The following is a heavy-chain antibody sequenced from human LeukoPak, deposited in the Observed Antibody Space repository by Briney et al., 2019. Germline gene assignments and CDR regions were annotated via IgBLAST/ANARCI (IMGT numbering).Heavy chain of an antibody. CDR1: RFTVSSNY. CDR2: IYSGGST. V-gene: IGHV3-53*01. D-gene: IGHD3-22*01. J-gene: IGHJ4*02. Sequence: PGRSLRLSCAASRFTVSSNYMSWVRQAPGKGLEWYSFIYSGGSTYYADSVKGRFTVSRDNSKNMLYLQMNSLRVEDPAVYYCSGDTSGYYYVDYWGQGTLVTVSS. CDR3: SGDTSGYYYVDY.